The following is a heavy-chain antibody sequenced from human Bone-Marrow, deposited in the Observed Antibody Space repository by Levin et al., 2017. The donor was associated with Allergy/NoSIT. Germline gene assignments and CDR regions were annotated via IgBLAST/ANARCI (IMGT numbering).Heavy chain of an antibody. CDR1: GFTFEDYA. J-gene: IGHJ4*02. CDR3: AKDGGDGYNGHFFDF. CDR2: LSWTGASI. Sequence: LSLTCAASGFTFEDYAMHWVRQTPGKGLEWVSGLSWTGASIGYADSVMGRFTISRDNTKNSLYLQMDSLRPEDTAFYYCAKDGGDGYNGHFFDFWGQGILVTVSS. D-gene: IGHD5-24*01. V-gene: IGHV3-9*01.